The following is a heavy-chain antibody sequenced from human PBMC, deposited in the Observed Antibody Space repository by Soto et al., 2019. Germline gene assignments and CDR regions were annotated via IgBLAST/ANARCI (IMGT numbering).Heavy chain of an antibody. CDR3: GGYNSNSGTGDY. Sequence: PGGSLRLSCVASGFTFSNSWMHWVRQTPGKGLVWVSRIRSDASVTNYADSVRGRFTISRDNAKNTLYLQMNSLRAEDTAVYYCGGYNSNSGTGDYWGQGTLVTVSS. D-gene: IGHD1-26*01. CDR1: GFTFSNSW. CDR2: IRSDASVT. J-gene: IGHJ4*02. V-gene: IGHV3-74*01.